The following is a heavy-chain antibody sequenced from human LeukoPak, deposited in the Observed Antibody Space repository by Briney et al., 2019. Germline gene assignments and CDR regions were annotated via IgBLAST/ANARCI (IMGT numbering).Heavy chain of an antibody. Sequence: SVKVSCKASGGTFSSYAISWVRQAPGQGLEWMGRIIPIFGIANYAQKFQGRVTITADKSTSTAYMELSSLRSEDTAVYYCARDRYYGSGNYNYFDYWGQGTLVTVSS. CDR1: GGTFSSYA. D-gene: IGHD3-10*01. CDR2: IIPIFGIA. CDR3: ARDRYYGSGNYNYFDY. J-gene: IGHJ4*02. V-gene: IGHV1-69*04.